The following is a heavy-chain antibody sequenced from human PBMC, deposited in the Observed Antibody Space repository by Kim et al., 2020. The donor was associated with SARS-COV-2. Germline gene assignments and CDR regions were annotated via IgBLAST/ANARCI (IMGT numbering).Heavy chain of an antibody. V-gene: IGHV3-7*01. CDR1: GFTFSSYC. J-gene: IGHJ5*02. CDR2: IYQDEGEK. Sequence: GGSLRLSCAASGFTFSSYCMSWVRQAPGKGLEWVANIYQDEGEKYYVDSVEGRFTISRDNSKNSLYLQMTNLRAEDTAVYYCGRSILGVAADYVDPWGQGTLVTVSS. CDR3: GRSILGVAADYVDP. D-gene: IGHD3-16*01.